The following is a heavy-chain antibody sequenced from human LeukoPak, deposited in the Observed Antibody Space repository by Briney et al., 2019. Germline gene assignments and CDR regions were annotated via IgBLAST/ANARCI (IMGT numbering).Heavy chain of an antibody. V-gene: IGHV3-73*01. Sequence: PGGSLRLSCAAPGFTFSGSSFHWVRPASGKALGWVGRIRSDTNNYATTYAASVKGRFTISRDDSKNTAYLQMNSLKTEDTAVYYCAKSRGSFYGDYFFDYWGQGTLVTVSS. CDR2: IRSDTNNYAT. CDR1: GFTFSGSS. J-gene: IGHJ4*02. D-gene: IGHD4-17*01. CDR3: AKSRGSFYGDYFFDY.